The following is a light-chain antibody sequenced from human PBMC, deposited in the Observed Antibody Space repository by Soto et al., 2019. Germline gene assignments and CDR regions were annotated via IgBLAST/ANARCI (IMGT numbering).Light chain of an antibody. CDR2: DVT. V-gene: IGLV2-11*01. J-gene: IGLJ1*01. CDR1: SSDVGLYDY. CDR3: CSSSGSYTYV. Sequence: QSALTQPRSVSGSPGQPVTISCTGTSSDVGLYDYVSWYHQHPGKAPKLLIYDVTKRPSGVPDRFSGSKSGNTASLTISGLQAEDEGDYYCCSSSGSYTYVFGIGTKVTVL.